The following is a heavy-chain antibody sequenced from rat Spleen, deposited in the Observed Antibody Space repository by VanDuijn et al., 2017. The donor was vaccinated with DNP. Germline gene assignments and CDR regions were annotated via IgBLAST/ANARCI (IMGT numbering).Heavy chain of an antibody. J-gene: IGHJ2*01. CDR1: GFTFSSYW. V-gene: IGHV5-58*01. D-gene: IGHD1-12*02. CDR3: ANYNYYDGTY. CDR2: INTDGGNT. Sequence: EVQLVETGGGLVQPGRSLKLSCVASGFTFSSYWMYWIRQAPGKGLEWVASINTDGGNTYYQDSMKDRFTISRDNAENTVSLQMNSLRSEDTATYYCANYNYYDGTYWGQGVMVTVSS.